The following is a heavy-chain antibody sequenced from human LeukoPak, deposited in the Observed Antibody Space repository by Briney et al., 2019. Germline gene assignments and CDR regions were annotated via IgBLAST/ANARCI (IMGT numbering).Heavy chain of an antibody. V-gene: IGHV3-48*03. J-gene: IGHJ4*02. CDR1: GLTLSNFK. Sequence: GGPLRLSCAVSGLTLSNFKMNWVRQAPGKALEWVSYISDSGRTTFYADSVKGRFTISRDNAKNSLYLQMSGLRVEDTAVYYCASWAGNTQSDSWSGPFDYWGQGTLVTVSS. CDR3: ASWAGNTQSDSWSGPFDY. CDR2: ISDSGRTT. D-gene: IGHD3-3*01.